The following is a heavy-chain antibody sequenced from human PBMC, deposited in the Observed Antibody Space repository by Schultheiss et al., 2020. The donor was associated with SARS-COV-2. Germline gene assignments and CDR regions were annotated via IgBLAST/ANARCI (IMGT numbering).Heavy chain of an antibody. V-gene: IGHV4-39*07. D-gene: IGHD3-22*01. CDR3: ATLRGYDSSGYYPDY. CDR2: TYPGGIS. CDR1: GGSISSSSYY. J-gene: IGHJ4*02. Sequence: SETLSLTCTVSGGSISSSSYYWGWIRQPPGKGLEWIGETYPGGISNYNPSLKIRVTISVDTSKNQFSLKLSSVTAADTAMYYCATLRGYDSSGYYPDYWGQGTLVTVSS.